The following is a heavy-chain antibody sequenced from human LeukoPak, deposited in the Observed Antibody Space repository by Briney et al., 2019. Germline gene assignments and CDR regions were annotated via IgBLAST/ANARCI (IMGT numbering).Heavy chain of an antibody. Sequence: GASVKVSCKASGYTFTSYDINWVRQATGQGLEWMGWMNPNSGNTGYAQKFQGRVTMTTDTSTSTAYMELRSLRSDDTAVYYCARDLLDRSDYWGQGTLVTVSS. CDR2: MNPNSGNT. V-gene: IGHV1-8*01. CDR1: GYTFTSYD. J-gene: IGHJ4*02. CDR3: ARDLLDRSDY. D-gene: IGHD3-22*01.